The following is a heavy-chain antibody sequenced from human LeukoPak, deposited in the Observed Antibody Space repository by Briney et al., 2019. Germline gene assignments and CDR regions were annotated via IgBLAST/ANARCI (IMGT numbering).Heavy chain of an antibody. J-gene: IGHJ4*02. CDR3: AKEAVRFAYYFDY. V-gene: IGHV3-66*01. Sequence: GGSLRLSCAASGFTVSNNYMSWVRQAPGRGLEWVSVIYSGGSTYYADSVKGRFTISRGNSKNTLYLQMNSLRAEDTAVYYCAKEAVRFAYYFDYWGQGTLVTVSS. D-gene: IGHD3-3*01. CDR2: IYSGGST. CDR1: GFTVSNNY.